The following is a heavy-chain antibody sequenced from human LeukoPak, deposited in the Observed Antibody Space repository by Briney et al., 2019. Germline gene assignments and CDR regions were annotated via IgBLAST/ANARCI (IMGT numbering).Heavy chain of an antibody. J-gene: IGHJ3*02. D-gene: IGHD3-22*01. CDR1: GFTFSSYA. V-gene: IGHV3-23*01. CDR2: ISGSGGST. CDR3: AKKHSSGSDAFDI. Sequence: SGGSLRLSCAASGFTFSSYAMSWVRQAPGKGLEWVSAISGSGGSTYYADSVKGRFTISRDNSKNTLYLQMNSLRAEDTAVYYCAKKHSSGSDAFDIWGQGTMVTVSS.